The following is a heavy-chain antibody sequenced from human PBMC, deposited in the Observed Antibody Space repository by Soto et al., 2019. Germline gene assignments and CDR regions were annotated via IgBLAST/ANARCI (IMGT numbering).Heavy chain of an antibody. CDR1: GGSISSSSYY. D-gene: IGHD2-2*01. Sequence: SETLSLTCTVSGGSISSSSYYWGWIRQPPGKGLEWIGSIYYSGSPYYNPSLKSRVTIAVDTSKNQFSLKLSSVPAADTAVYYCARLSQDIVVVPAAIGPYLDYWGQGTLVTVSS. CDR3: ARLSQDIVVVPAAIGPYLDY. CDR2: IYYSGSP. V-gene: IGHV4-39*01. J-gene: IGHJ4*02.